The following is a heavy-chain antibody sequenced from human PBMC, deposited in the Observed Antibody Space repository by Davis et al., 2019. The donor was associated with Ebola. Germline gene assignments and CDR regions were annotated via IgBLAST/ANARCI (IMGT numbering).Heavy chain of an antibody. CDR1: GFTFSDYY. CDR2: ISSSGSTI. CDR3: ARDPTVTPGYYGMDV. Sequence: GESLKISCAASGFTFSDYYMSWIRQAPGKGLEWVSYISSSGSTIYYADFVKGRFTISRDNAKNSLYLQMNSLRAEDTAVYYCARDPTVTPGYYGMDVWGQGTTVTVSS. D-gene: IGHD4-17*01. V-gene: IGHV3-11*01. J-gene: IGHJ6*02.